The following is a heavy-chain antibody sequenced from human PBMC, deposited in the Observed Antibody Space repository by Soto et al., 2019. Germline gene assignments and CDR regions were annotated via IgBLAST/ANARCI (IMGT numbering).Heavy chain of an antibody. CDR2: INPGPNSA. J-gene: IGHJ5*02. CDR3: ARDRDCTNGVCYTGYNWFDP. D-gene: IGHD2-8*01. CDR1: NDSLSSHF. V-gene: IGHV1-46*01. Sequence: ASVEVSCQASNDSLSSHFIHCVRQAPGEGLEWMGIINPGPNSASYSKEFQGRLTLTSDMPSRTVYMQLSNLRSDDTAVYYCARDRDCTNGVCYTGYNWFDPWGQGTLVTGSS.